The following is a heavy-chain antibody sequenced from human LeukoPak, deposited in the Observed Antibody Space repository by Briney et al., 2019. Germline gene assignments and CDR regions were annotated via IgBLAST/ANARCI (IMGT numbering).Heavy chain of an antibody. V-gene: IGHV1-2*02. CDR3: VRGGVSTRY. Sequence: ASVKVSCKTSGYSFTNYYIHWVRQAPGQGLEWMGWINPNSAATNYAQKFQGRVTMTRDTSISTAYMELSSLRSDDTALYYCVRGGVSTRYWGQGTLVTVSS. CDR1: GYSFTNYY. J-gene: IGHJ4*02. D-gene: IGHD5/OR15-5a*01. CDR2: INPNSAAT.